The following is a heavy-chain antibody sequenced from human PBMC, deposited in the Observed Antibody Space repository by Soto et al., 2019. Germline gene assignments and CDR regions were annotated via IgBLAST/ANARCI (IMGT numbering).Heavy chain of an antibody. D-gene: IGHD5-12*01. Sequence: QVQLVQSGAEVKKPGSSVKVSCKASGGTFSSYTISWVRQAPGQGLEWMGRIIPILGIANYAQKFQGRVTITADKSTSTGYMELSSLRSEDTAVYYCATPTSGYDFYFDYWGQGTLVTVSS. V-gene: IGHV1-69*02. J-gene: IGHJ4*02. CDR1: GGTFSSYT. CDR3: ATPTSGYDFYFDY. CDR2: IIPILGIA.